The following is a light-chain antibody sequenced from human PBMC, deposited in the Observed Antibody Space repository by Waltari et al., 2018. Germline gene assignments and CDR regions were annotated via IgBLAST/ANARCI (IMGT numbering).Light chain of an antibody. CDR2: EVT. Sequence: QSALTRPASVSGSPGQSITISCSGSRSDIGSYSLVSWYQQHPGKAPKLMIYEVTKRPSGVSDRFSGSKSGNTAYLTISGLQADDEAHYHCCSYAGSSTFEIFGGGTKVTVL. V-gene: IGLV2-23*02. CDR1: RSDIGSYSL. CDR3: CSYAGSSTFEI. J-gene: IGLJ2*01.